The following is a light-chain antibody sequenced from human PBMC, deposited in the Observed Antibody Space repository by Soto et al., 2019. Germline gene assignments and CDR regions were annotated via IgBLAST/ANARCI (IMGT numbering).Light chain of an antibody. CDR3: QQYGSSPPIT. Sequence: EIVLTQSPGTLSLSPGERATLSCRASQSVSSSYFAWYQQKPGQAPRLLIYGASSSATGIPDRFSGSGSGTDFTLTISRLEPEDFALYYCQQYGSSPPITFGQGTRLEIK. CDR1: QSVSSSY. J-gene: IGKJ5*01. V-gene: IGKV3-20*01. CDR2: GAS.